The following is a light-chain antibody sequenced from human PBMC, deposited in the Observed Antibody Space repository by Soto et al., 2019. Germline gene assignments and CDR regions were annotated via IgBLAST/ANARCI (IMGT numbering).Light chain of an antibody. CDR2: LGS. CDR1: QNILHSNGYNY. V-gene: IGKV2-28*01. J-gene: IGKJ4*01. Sequence: EIVLTQSPLSVPVTTGEPASISCRSSQNILHSNGYNYLNWYLQKPGQSPQLLIYLGSNRASGVPDRFSGSGSGTDFTLTINRVEAEDVGLYFCAQGLATPFTFGGGTKVEIK. CDR3: AQGLATPFT.